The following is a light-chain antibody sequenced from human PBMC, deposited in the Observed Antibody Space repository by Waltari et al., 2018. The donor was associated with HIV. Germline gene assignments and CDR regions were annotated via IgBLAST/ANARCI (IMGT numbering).Light chain of an antibody. V-gene: IGLV1-44*01. CDR2: RNN. CDR1: SPNFGSHF. Sequence: QSVLTQPPPASGTPGQRVSKLRSGGSPNFGSHFVICHQQLPGTAPKLLMYRNNQRPSGVPDRFSGSKSGTSASLAISGLQSEDEADYYCAAWDDSLNGHWVFGGGTKVTVL. J-gene: IGLJ3*02. CDR3: AAWDDSLNGHWV.